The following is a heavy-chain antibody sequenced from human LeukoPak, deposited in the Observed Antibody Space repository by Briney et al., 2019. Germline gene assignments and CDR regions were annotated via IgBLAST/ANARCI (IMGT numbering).Heavy chain of an antibody. CDR2: IWFDGSEQ. Sequence: GGSLRLSCAASGFTFSTYAIQWVRQAPAKGLEWVAVIWFDGSEQYYADSVKGRFTISGDNAKNSLYLQMNSLRAEDTALYYCARARLAARLRYFDYWGQGTLVTVSS. V-gene: IGHV3-33*01. D-gene: IGHD6-6*01. CDR1: GFTFSTYA. CDR3: ARARLAARLRYFDY. J-gene: IGHJ4*02.